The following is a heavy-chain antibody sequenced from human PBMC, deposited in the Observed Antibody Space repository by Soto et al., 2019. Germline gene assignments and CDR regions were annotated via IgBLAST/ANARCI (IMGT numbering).Heavy chain of an antibody. Sequence: GGSLRLSCTASGFRFSSYGMNWVRQAPGKGLEWVSSISSGSGGSTYYADSVKGRFTISRDNSKNARYLQMNSLRAEDTAVYYCAKMVEQLVRYWGQGTLVTVSS. V-gene: IGHV3-23*01. D-gene: IGHD6-6*01. CDR1: GFRFSSYG. CDR3: AKMVEQLVRY. CDR2: ISSGSGGST. J-gene: IGHJ4*02.